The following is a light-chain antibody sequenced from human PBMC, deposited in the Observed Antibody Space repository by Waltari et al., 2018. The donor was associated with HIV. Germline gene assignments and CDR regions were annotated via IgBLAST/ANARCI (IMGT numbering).Light chain of an antibody. Sequence: QSVLTQPPSVSGAPGQRVTISCTGSSSNIGAGYDVHWYQQLPGTAPRLLIYGNSKRPSVVPDRFSGSKSSTSASLAITGLQAEDEADYYCQSLRVFGGGTKLTVL. CDR2: GNS. CDR1: SSNIGAGYD. J-gene: IGLJ2*01. CDR3: QSLRV. V-gene: IGLV1-40*01.